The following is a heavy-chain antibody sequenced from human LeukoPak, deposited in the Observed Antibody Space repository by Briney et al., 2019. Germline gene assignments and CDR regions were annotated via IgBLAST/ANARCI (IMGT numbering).Heavy chain of an antibody. V-gene: IGHV3-30*18. D-gene: IGHD2-15*01. CDR1: GFTFSSYG. CDR3: AKDRVGYCSGGSCYSEAYWFDP. CDR2: ISYDGSNK. Sequence: HPGRSLRLSCAASGFTFSSYGMHWVRQAPGKGLEWVAVISYDGSNKYYADSVKGRFTISRDSSKNTLYLQMNSLRAEDTAVYYCAKDRVGYCSGGSCYSEAYWFDPWGQGTLVTVSS. J-gene: IGHJ5*02.